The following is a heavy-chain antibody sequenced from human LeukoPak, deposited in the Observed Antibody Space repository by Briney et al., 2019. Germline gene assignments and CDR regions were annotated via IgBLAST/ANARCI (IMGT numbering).Heavy chain of an antibody. CDR2: IYYSGST. Sequence: SETLSLTCTVSGGSISSYYWSWIRQPPGKGLEWIGYIYYSGSTNYNPSLKSRVTISVDTSKNQFSLKLSSVTAADTAVYYCARAEDYYGSGSYPPFDYWGQGTLVTVSS. J-gene: IGHJ4*02. CDR1: GGSISSYY. D-gene: IGHD3-10*01. V-gene: IGHV4-59*01. CDR3: ARAEDYYGSGSYPPFDY.